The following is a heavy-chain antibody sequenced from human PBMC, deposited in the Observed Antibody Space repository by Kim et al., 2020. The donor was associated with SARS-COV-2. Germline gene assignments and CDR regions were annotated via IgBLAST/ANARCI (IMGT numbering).Heavy chain of an antibody. CDR1: GGSISSSSYY. CDR2: IYYSGST. CDR3: ARDERPERIESTYYYGSGSRWFGP. D-gene: IGHD3-10*01. V-gene: IGHV4-39*07. Sequence: SETLSLTCTVSGGSISSSSYYWGWIRQPPGKGLEWIGSIYYSGSTYYNPSLKSRVTISVDTSKNQFSLKLSSVTAADTAVYYCARDERPERIESTYYYGSGSRWFGPWGQGTLVTVSS. J-gene: IGHJ5*02.